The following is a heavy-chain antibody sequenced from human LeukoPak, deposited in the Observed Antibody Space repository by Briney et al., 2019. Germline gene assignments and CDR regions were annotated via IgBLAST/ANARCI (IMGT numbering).Heavy chain of an antibody. D-gene: IGHD6-6*01. CDR3: AKEGEFGHSSSGY. V-gene: IGHV3-48*01. J-gene: IGHJ4*02. Sequence: PGGSLRLSCAASGFTFSTYSMNWVRQAPGKGLEWVSYISSGSSTIYYADSVKGRFTISRDNSKNTLYLQMNSLRAEDTAVYYCAKEGEFGHSSSGYWGQGTLVTVSS. CDR1: GFTFSTYS. CDR2: ISSGSSTI.